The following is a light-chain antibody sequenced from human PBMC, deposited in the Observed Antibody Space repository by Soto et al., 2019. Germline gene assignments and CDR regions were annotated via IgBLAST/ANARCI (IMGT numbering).Light chain of an antibody. CDR1: QNITSY. CDR2: GAS. CDR3: QQSYSSPVT. V-gene: IGKV1-39*01. J-gene: IGKJ5*01. Sequence: DIQMTQSPFSLSASVGDRVASTCRASQNITSYVNWYQQKPGKAPNLLIYGASNLQSGVPSRFGGSGSGTEFTLTISSLRPEDFATYYCQQSYSSPVTFGQGTRLEMK.